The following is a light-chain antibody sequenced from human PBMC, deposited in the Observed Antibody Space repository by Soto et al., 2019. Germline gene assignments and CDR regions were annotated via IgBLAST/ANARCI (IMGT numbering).Light chain of an antibody. CDR3: SSYTNTFSRV. CDR2: GVN. V-gene: IGLV2-14*01. Sequence: QSALTQPASVSGSPGQSITISCTGTNSDVGGDNYVSWYQQYPGKAPKFIIYGVNTRPSGVSTRFSTSKSGNTASLTISGLRAEDEADYYCSSYTNTFSRVFGGGTKVTVL. CDR1: NSDVGGDNY. J-gene: IGLJ3*02.